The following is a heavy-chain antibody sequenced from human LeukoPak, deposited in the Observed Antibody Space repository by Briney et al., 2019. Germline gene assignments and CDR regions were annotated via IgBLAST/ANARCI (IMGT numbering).Heavy chain of an antibody. D-gene: IGHD3-3*01. CDR1: GYTFTSYG. J-gene: IGHJ5*02. Sequence: GASVKVSCKASGYTFTSYGISWVRQAPGQGLEWMGWISAYNGNTNYAQNLKGRFTMTTDKSKSTLYMELNSLRSEDTAIYYCARSRTSFGVEKQTETPGWFDPWGQGTLVTVSS. CDR2: ISAYNGNT. V-gene: IGHV1-18*01. CDR3: ARSRTSFGVEKQTETPGWFDP.